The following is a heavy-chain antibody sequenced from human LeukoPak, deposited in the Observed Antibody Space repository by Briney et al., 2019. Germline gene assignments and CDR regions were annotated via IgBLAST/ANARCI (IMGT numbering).Heavy chain of an antibody. CDR2: ISSSSSYI. V-gene: IGHV3-21*01. CDR3: ARRYGDDGMDV. D-gene: IGHD4-17*01. Sequence: GGSLRLSCAASGFTFSSYSMNWVRQAPGEGLEWVSSISSSSSYIYYADSVKGRFTISRDNAKNSLYLQMNSLRAEDTAVYYCARRYGDDGMDVWGQGTTVTVSS. J-gene: IGHJ6*02. CDR1: GFTFSSYS.